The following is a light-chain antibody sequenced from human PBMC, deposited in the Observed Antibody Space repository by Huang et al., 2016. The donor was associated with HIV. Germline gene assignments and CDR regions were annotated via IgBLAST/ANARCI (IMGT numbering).Light chain of an antibody. CDR1: QTIRKL. CDR3: QQYDTYPWT. J-gene: IGKJ1*01. CDR2: GAS. Sequence: GDRVTITCRASQTIRKLLAWYQQKPGKAPKLLISGASTLQSGVPARFSGSGSRTEFTLTINNLQPDTSATYFCQQYDTYPWTFGQGTKVEIK. V-gene: IGKV1-5*01.